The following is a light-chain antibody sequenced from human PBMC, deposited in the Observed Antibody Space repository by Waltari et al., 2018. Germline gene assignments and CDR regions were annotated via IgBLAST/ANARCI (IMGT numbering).Light chain of an antibody. CDR3: QKYGTLPAT. CDR1: QSVSRW. J-gene: IGKJ1*01. V-gene: IGKV3-20*01. Sequence: EIVLTQSPGTLSLPPWERATLSCTASQSVSRWLAWYQQKPGQAPRLLIYDASSRATGIPDRFSGSGSGTDFSLTISRLEPEDFAVYYCQKYGTLPATFGQGTKVEIK. CDR2: DAS.